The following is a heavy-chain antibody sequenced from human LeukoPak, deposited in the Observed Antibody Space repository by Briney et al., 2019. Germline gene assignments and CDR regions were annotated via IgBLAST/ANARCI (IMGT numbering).Heavy chain of an antibody. CDR3: ARDRLTGYSSTWYGGGDY. J-gene: IGHJ4*02. D-gene: IGHD6-13*01. CDR2: ISHDGKNK. CDR1: GFTFSSFA. Sequence: GGSLRLSCAASGFTFSSFAIHWVRQAPGKGLEWVAVISHDGKNKYYIDSVKGRFSISRDNSKSTLFLQMNSLRPEDTAVYYCARDRLTGYSSTWYGGGDYWGQGTLVIVSS. V-gene: IGHV3-30*04.